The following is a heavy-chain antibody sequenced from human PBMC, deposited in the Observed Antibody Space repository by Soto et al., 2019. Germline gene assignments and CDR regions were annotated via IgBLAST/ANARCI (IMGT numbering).Heavy chain of an antibody. CDR1: GFTFSSYE. Sequence: PVGSLRLSCAASGFTFSSYEMNWVRQAPGKGLEWVSYISSSGSTIYYADSVKGRFTISRDNAKNSLYLQMNSLRAEDTAVYYCARAKHYDFWSGYQNFDYWGQGTLVTVSS. V-gene: IGHV3-48*03. CDR2: ISSSGSTI. D-gene: IGHD3-3*01. J-gene: IGHJ4*02. CDR3: ARAKHYDFWSGYQNFDY.